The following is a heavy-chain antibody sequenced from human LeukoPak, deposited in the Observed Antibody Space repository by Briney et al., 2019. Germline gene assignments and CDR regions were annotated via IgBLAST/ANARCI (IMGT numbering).Heavy chain of an antibody. CDR2: INPSGGST. V-gene: IGHV1-46*01. D-gene: IGHD6-13*01. CDR1: GYTFTGYY. J-gene: IGHJ5*02. CDR3: AREVIAAAGSGNWFDP. Sequence: RASVKVSCKASGYTFTGYYMHWVRQAPGQGLEWMGIINPSGGSTSYAQKFQGRVTMTRDTSTSTVYMELSSLRSEDTAVYYCAREVIAAAGSGNWFDPWGQGTLVTVSS.